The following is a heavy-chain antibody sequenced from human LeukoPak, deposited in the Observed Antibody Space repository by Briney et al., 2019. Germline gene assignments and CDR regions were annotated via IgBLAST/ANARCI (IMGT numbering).Heavy chain of an antibody. CDR2: INPNSGGT. Sequence: ASVKVSCKASGYTFTGYYMHWVRQAPGQGLEWMGWINPNSGGTNYAQKFQGRVTMTRDTSISTAYMELSRLRSDDTAVYYCVRGIEYYYGSGSYPPSGYWGQGTLVTVSS. CDR3: VRGIEYYYGSGSYPPSGY. CDR1: GYTFTGYY. V-gene: IGHV1-2*02. J-gene: IGHJ4*02. D-gene: IGHD3-10*01.